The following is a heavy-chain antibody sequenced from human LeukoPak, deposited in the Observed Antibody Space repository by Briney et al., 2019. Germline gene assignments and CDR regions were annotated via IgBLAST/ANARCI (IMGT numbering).Heavy chain of an antibody. CDR2: IYSGGST. Sequence: PGGSLRLSCAASGFTVSSNYMSWVRQAPGKGLEWVSVIYSGGSTYFADSVKGRFTISRDNSKNTLYLQMNSPRAEDTAVYYCAREGIAVAGSVGDNWFDPWGQGTLVTVSS. J-gene: IGHJ5*02. D-gene: IGHD6-19*01. CDR1: GFTVSSNY. V-gene: IGHV3-53*01. CDR3: AREGIAVAGSVGDNWFDP.